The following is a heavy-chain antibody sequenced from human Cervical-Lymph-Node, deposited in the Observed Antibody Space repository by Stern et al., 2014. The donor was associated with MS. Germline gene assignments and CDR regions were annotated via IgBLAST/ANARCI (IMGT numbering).Heavy chain of an antibody. V-gene: IGHV2-26*01. D-gene: IGHD3-10*01. Sequence: QVTLKESGPVLVKPTETLMLTCTVSGFSLSNARMGVSWIRQPPGKALEWLAHNFSNDGKCHTPSLKSRLTLSQGTSKRHVVLTMTNMDPVDTATYFCARILYDGAYRGDYWGQGILVTVSS. CDR3: ARILYDGAYRGDY. CDR2: NFSNDGK. CDR1: GFSLSNARMG. J-gene: IGHJ4*02.